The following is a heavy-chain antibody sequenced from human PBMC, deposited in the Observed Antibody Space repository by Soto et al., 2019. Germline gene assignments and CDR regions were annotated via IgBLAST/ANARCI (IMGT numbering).Heavy chain of an antibody. CDR2: MSGSSSTT. CDR3: AKNQERELPRVIDF. J-gene: IGHJ4*02. Sequence: GGSLRLSCATSGLTFSNYTMSWVRQAPGGGLEWVSSMSGSSSTTYYADSVRGRFTISRDKSKNTLYLQMSSLRAEDTALYYCAKNQERELPRVIDFWGQGTLVTVSS. V-gene: IGHV3-23*01. CDR1: GLTFSNYT. D-gene: IGHD1-7*01.